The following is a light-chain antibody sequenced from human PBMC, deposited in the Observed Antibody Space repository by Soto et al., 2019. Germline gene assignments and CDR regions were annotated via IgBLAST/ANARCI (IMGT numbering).Light chain of an antibody. V-gene: IGKV3-20*01. Sequence: EIVLTQSPGTLSLSPGERATLNCRASQSVRSSYLAWYQQQPGQAPRLLIHGASRRATGIPGRFSGSGSGTDFTLTINRLEPEDFAVYFCQQYGDMWAFGQGTKVELK. CDR3: QQYGDMWA. CDR2: GAS. J-gene: IGKJ1*01. CDR1: QSVRSSY.